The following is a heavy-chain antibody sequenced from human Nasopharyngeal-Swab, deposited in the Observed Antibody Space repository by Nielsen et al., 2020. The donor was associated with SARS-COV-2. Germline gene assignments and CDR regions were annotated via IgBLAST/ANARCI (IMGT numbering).Heavy chain of an antibody. D-gene: IGHD2-2*01. CDR2: INWNGGST. CDR3: ARWGVVVPAAQGGGWFDP. J-gene: IGHJ5*02. V-gene: IGHV3-20*01. CDR1: GFTFDDYG. Sequence: GGSLRLSCAASGFTFDDYGMSWVRQAPGKGLEWVSGINWNGGSTGYADSVKGRFTISRDNAKNSLYLQMNSLGAEDTALYHCARWGVVVPAAQGGGWFDPWGQGTLVTVSS.